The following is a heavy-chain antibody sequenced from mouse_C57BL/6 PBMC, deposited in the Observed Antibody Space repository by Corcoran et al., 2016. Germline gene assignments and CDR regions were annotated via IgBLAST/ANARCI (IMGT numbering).Heavy chain of an antibody. CDR3: ARGGIYDGYPYAMDY. CDR2: INTYSGVP. D-gene: IGHD2-3*01. J-gene: IGHJ4*01. V-gene: IGHV9-3*01. Sequence: QIQLVQSGPELKKPGETVKISCKASGYTFTTYGMSWVKQAPGKGLKWMGWINTYSGVPTYADDFKGRFAFSLETSASTAYLQINNLKNEDTATYFCARGGIYDGYPYAMDYWGQGTSVTVSS. CDR1: GYTFTTYG.